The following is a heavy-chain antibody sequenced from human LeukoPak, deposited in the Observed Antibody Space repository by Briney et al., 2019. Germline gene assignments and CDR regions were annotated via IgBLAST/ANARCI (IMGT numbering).Heavy chain of an antibody. V-gene: IGHV3-30*18. D-gene: IGHD6-13*01. CDR3: AKDTGYSSSWYNFDY. Sequence: GGSLRLSCAASGFTVSSNYMSWVRQAPGKGLEWVAVISYDGSNKYYADSVKGRFTISRDNSKNTLYLQMNSLRAEDTAVYYCAKDTGYSSSWYNFDYWGQGTLVTVSS. CDR2: ISYDGSNK. CDR1: GFTVSSNY. J-gene: IGHJ4*02.